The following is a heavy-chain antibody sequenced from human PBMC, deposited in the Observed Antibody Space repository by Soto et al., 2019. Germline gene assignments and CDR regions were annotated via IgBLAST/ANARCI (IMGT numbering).Heavy chain of an antibody. CDR1: GDRISRDKW. D-gene: IGHD4-17*01. CDR2: IHPSGRT. J-gene: IGHJ5*02. V-gene: IGHV4-4*02. Sequence: PSETLSLTCAVTGDRISRDKWWTWVRQPPHKGLEWIGEIHPSGRTNYNPSLKSRTTMSVDKANNQFSLQLRSVTAADTAVYYCARETYGDYVGYFDPWGQGIQVTVSS. CDR3: ARETYGDYVGYFDP.